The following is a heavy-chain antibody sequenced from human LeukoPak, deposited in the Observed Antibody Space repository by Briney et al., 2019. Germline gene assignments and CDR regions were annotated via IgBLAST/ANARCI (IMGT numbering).Heavy chain of an antibody. CDR3: ARLGFCSDGSCYSLDY. Sequence: GGSLRLSCAASGFTFSNYEMNWIRQAPGMGLEWVSYITSSGPTAFYADSVKGRFNISRDNAQNSLFLQMNNLTAEDTAIYYCARLGFCSDGSCYSLDYWGQGILVTVSS. V-gene: IGHV3-48*03. CDR2: ITSSGPTA. CDR1: GFTFSNYE. D-gene: IGHD2-15*01. J-gene: IGHJ4*02.